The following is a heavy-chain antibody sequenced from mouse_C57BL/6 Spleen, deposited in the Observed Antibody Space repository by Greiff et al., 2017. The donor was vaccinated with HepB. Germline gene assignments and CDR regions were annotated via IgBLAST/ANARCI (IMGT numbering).Heavy chain of an antibody. CDR1: GYSITSGYY. Sequence: EVQLQESGPGLVKPSQSLSLTCSVTGYSITSGYYWNWIRQFPGNKLEWMGYISYDGSNNYNPSLKNRISITRDTSKNQFFLKLNSVTTEDTATYYCARPLTGTYYAMDYWGQGTSVTVSS. CDR3: ARPLTGTYYAMDY. D-gene: IGHD4-1*01. CDR2: ISYDGSN. J-gene: IGHJ4*01. V-gene: IGHV3-6*01.